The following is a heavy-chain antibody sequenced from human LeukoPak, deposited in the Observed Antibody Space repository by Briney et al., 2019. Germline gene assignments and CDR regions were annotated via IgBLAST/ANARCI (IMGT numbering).Heavy chain of an antibody. V-gene: IGHV4-34*01. CDR2: INHSGST. Sequence: PSETLSLTCAVYGGSFSGYYWSWIRQPPGKGLEWIGEINHSGSTYYNPSLKSRVTISVDTSKNQFSLKLSSVTAADTAVYYCARVMGLEVVVPAAGGWYMDVWGKGTTVTVSS. J-gene: IGHJ6*03. D-gene: IGHD2-2*01. CDR3: ARVMGLEVVVPAAGGWYMDV. CDR1: GGSFSGYY.